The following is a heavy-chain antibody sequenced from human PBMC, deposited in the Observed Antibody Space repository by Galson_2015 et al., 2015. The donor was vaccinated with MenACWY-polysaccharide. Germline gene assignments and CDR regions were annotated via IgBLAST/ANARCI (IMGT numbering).Heavy chain of an antibody. CDR3: ARDRGRWEPRSNYFDP. CDR2: ISYLGNNE. CDR1: GFKFSDYT. V-gene: IGHV3-30-3*01. Sequence: SLRLSSAASGFKFSDYTLHWLRQAPGKGLEWVAVISYLGNNECYANSVKGRFTISRDNSNNTLYLQMNSLKTADTAIYYCARDRGRWEPRSNYFDPWGQGTLVTVSS. D-gene: IGHD4-11*01. J-gene: IGHJ5*02.